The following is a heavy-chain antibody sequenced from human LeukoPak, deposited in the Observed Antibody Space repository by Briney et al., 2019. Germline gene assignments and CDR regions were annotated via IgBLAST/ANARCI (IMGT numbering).Heavy chain of an antibody. D-gene: IGHD6-19*01. Sequence: ASVKVSCKASGYTFTSYGISWVRQAPGQGLEWMGWINTNTGNPTYAQGFTGRFVFSLDASVSTAYLQISSLKAEDTAVYYCARLAAVADSRSYYYYYMDVWGKGTTVTVSS. CDR1: GYTFTSYG. V-gene: IGHV7-4-1*02. J-gene: IGHJ6*03. CDR2: INTNTGNP. CDR3: ARLAAVADSRSYYYYYMDV.